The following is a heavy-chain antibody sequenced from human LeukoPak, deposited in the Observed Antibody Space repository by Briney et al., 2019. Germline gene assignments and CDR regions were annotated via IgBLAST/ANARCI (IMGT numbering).Heavy chain of an antibody. CDR1: GFTLSSYA. J-gene: IGHJ6*03. CDR2: ISSNGGST. V-gene: IGHV3-64*01. D-gene: IGHD5-12*01. Sequence: PGGSLRLSCAASGFTLSSYAMHWVRQAPGKGLEYVSAISSNGGSTYYANSVKGRFTISRDNSKNTLYLQMGSLRAEDMAVYYCARDALVATAYYYYYYMDVWGKGTTVTVSS. CDR3: ARDALVATAYYYYYYMDV.